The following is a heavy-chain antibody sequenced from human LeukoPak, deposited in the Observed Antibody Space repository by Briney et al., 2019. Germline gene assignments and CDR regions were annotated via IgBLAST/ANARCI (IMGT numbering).Heavy chain of an antibody. Sequence: PGGSLRLSCAATGFTFHTYAMSWVRQAPGKGLEWVSAISGSGSGDNTYYADSLKGRFTISRDNSKNTLYLHMNSLRAEDTAVYYCAREGGYCTSTTCPRRVDYWGQGTLVTVSS. CDR2: ISGSGSGDNT. CDR3: AREGGYCTSTTCPRRVDY. V-gene: IGHV3-23*01. CDR1: GFTFHTYA. J-gene: IGHJ4*02. D-gene: IGHD2-2*01.